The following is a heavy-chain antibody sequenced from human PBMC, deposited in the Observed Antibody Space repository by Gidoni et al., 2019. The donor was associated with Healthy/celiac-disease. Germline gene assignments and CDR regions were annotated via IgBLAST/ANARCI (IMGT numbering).Heavy chain of an antibody. CDR2: IRSKAYGGTT. J-gene: IGHJ6*02. Sequence: WYGQAPGKGLEWVGFIRSKAYGGTTEYAASVKGRFTIARDDSNSLAYLHMNSLNTEATAVYYCTRLGAAYYYYYGMDVWGQGTTVTVSS. CDR3: TRLGAAYYYYYGMDV. D-gene: IGHD1-26*01. V-gene: IGHV3-49*03.